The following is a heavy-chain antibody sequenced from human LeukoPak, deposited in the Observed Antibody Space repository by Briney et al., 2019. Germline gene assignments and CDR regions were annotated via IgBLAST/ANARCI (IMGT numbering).Heavy chain of an antibody. CDR2: ISSSSSYI. V-gene: IGHV3-21*01. CDR1: GFTFSSYG. Sequence: GGSLRLSCAASGFTFSSYGMHWVRQAPGKGLEWVPSISSSSSYIYYADSVKGRFTISRDNAKNSLYLQMNSLRAEDTAVYYCARDGNIVVVVAATFDYWGQGTLVTVSS. J-gene: IGHJ4*02. CDR3: ARDGNIVVVVAATFDY. D-gene: IGHD2-15*01.